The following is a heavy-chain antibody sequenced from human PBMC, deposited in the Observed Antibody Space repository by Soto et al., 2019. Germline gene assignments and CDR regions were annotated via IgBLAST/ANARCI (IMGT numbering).Heavy chain of an antibody. J-gene: IGHJ6*02. CDR1: GFSLSSYS. Sequence: GGSLRLSCAASGFSLSSYSMNWARQAPGKGLEWVSAISSSSICIYYGDSVKCRFTISRDNAKNSLYLQLNSLRAEDTAVYYCARRGVAAALGTFGMDVWGQGTTVTVSS. V-gene: IGHV3-21*01. CDR2: ISSSSICI. D-gene: IGHD2-2*01. CDR3: ARRGVAAALGTFGMDV.